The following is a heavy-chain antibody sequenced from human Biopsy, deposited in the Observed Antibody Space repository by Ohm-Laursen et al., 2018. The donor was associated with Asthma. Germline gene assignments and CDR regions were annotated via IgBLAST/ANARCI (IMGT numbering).Heavy chain of an antibody. V-gene: IGHV4-34*01. CDR1: PGSFSGFF. J-gene: IGHJ6*02. Sequence: SETLSLTCDVYPGSFSGFFWTWIRQSPGKGLEWIGETNERGVTNNNPSLKSRVIISIDTYWNRVSLKLTSVTAADTAVYYCARGPELDVWGLGTTVTVSS. CDR2: TNERGVT. CDR3: ARGPELDV.